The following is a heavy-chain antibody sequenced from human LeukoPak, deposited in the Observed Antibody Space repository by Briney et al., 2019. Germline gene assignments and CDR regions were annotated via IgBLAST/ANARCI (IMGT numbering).Heavy chain of an antibody. V-gene: IGHV4-59*01. CDR1: GGSISSYY. CDR3: ARARDGYKKGLDY. CDR2: IYYSGST. J-gene: IGHJ4*02. Sequence: KTSETLSLTCTVSGGSISSYYWSWIRQPPGKGLEWIGYIYYSGSTNYNPSLKSRVTISVDTSKNQFSLKLSSVTAADTAVYYCARARDGYKKGLDYWGQGTLVTVSS. D-gene: IGHD5-24*01.